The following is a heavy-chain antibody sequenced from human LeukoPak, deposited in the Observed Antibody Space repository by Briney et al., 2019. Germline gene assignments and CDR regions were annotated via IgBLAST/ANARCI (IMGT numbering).Heavy chain of an antibody. V-gene: IGHV4-38-2*01. CDR1: GYSISSGYY. CDR2: IYHSGST. CDR3: ARTGYSGYLSDFDY. Sequence: SETLSLTCAVSGYSISSGYYWGWIRQPPGKGLEWIGSIYHSGSTYYNPSLKSRVTISVDTSNNQFSLKLSSVTSADAAVYYCARTGYSGYLSDFDYWGQGTLVTVSS. J-gene: IGHJ4*02. D-gene: IGHD5-12*01.